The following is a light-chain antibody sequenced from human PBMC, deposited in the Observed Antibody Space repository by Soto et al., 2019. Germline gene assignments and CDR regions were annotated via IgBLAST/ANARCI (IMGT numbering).Light chain of an antibody. Sequence: EIGLTQSPGTLSLSPGERATLSCRASQSVSSSYLAWYQQKPGQAPRPLIYAASSRATGIPDRFSGSGSGTDFTLTISGLEPEDFAVYYCQQYGSSPRTFRQGTKVEIK. CDR2: AAS. J-gene: IGKJ1*01. CDR3: QQYGSSPRT. V-gene: IGKV3-20*01. CDR1: QSVSSSY.